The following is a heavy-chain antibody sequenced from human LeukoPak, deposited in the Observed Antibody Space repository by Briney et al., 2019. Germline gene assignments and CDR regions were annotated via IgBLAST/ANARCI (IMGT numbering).Heavy chain of an antibody. V-gene: IGHV4-59*01. D-gene: IGHD4-23*01. J-gene: IGHJ3*02. CDR3: ASRSTEVAFDI. CDR1: GGSISSYY. CDR2: IYYSGST. Sequence: SETLSLTCTVSGGSISSYYWSWIRQPPGKGLEWIGYIYYSGSTNYNPSLKSRVTISVDTSKNQFSLKLSSVTAADTAVYYCASRSTEVAFDIWGQGTMVTVSS.